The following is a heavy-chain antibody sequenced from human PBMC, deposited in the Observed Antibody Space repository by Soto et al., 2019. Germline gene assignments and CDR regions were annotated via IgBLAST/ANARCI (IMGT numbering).Heavy chain of an antibody. Sequence: GGSLRLSCAASGFTFSSYAMSWVRQAPGKGLEWVAVISYDGNNKYYADSVKGRFTISRDNSKNTLYLQMNSLRVEDTAVYYCAKLGDPRSTSYFLDYWGQGTLVTVSS. V-gene: IGHV3-30*18. CDR2: ISYDGNNK. D-gene: IGHD2-2*01. CDR1: GFTFSSYA. CDR3: AKLGDPRSTSYFLDY. J-gene: IGHJ4*02.